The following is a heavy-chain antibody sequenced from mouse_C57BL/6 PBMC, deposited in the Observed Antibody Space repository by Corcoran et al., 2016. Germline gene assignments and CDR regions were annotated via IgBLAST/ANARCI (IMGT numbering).Heavy chain of an antibody. CDR1: GYTFTDYY. CDR3: ARNYGYDDY. J-gene: IGHJ2*01. Sequence: QVQLKQSGAELVRPGASVKLSCKASGYTFTDYYINWVKQRPGQGLEWIARIYPGSGNTYYNEKFKGKATLTAEKSSSTAYMQFSSLTSEDSAVYFCARNYGYDDYWGQGTTLTVSS. CDR2: IYPGSGNT. D-gene: IGHD2-2*01. V-gene: IGHV1-76*01.